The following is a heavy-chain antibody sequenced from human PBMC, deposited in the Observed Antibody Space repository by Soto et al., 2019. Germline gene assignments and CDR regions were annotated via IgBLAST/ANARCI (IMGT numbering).Heavy chain of an antibody. CDR2: IIPILGIA. D-gene: IGHD3-10*01. J-gene: IGHJ4*02. V-gene: IGHV1-69*02. CDR3: AGXSGXXXXXXXXXXXXIDY. CDR1: GGTFSSYT. Sequence: QVQLVQSGAEVKKPGSSVKVSCKASGGTFSSYTISWVRQAPGQGLEWMGRIIPILGIATYAQKFQGRVTITADKSTSTAYMELSSLRSEDTAVYYCAGXSGXXXXXXXXXXXXIDYWGQGTLVTVSS.